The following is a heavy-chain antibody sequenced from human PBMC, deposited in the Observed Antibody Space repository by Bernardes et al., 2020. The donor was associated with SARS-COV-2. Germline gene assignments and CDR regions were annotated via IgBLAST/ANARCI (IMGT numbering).Heavy chain of an antibody. D-gene: IGHD2-15*01. CDR3: ASAYSSALEL. Sequence: GGSLRLSCAVSGFTFSDYAMFWVRQGQGKGLEWVAFIGGSGDTEYSAAAMGRFITSREVARNSLYLQQNSLEAGDTAVNYCASAYSSALELWRQGTMITVSS. CDR2: IGGSGDT. J-gene: IGHJ3*01. CDR1: GFTFSDYA. V-gene: IGHV3-13*02.